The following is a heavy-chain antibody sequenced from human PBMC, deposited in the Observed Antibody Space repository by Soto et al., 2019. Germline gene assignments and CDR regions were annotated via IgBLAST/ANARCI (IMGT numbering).Heavy chain of an antibody. V-gene: IGHV4-59*01. CDR3: ASPIVLVPAAELQSDAFDI. J-gene: IGHJ3*02. CDR1: GGSISSYY. CDR2: IYYSGST. D-gene: IGHD2-2*01. Sequence: QVQLQESGPGLVKPSETLSLTCTVSGGSISSYYWSWIRQPPGKGLEWIGYIYYSGSTNYNPSLKSRVTISVDTSKNQFSLKLSSVTAADTAVYYCASPIVLVPAAELQSDAFDIWGQGTMVTVSS.